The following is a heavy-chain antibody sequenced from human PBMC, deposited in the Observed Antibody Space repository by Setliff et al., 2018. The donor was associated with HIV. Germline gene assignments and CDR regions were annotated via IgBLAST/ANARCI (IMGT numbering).Heavy chain of an antibody. CDR2: IFPTGTT. Sequence: PSETLSLTCSVSGFFNNFYWSWIRQPPNEGLEWIGNIFPTGTTNYNPSLQSRVTPSVDTSESQVSLSLTSVTAADSAVYYCARLRLSMDYFDHWGQGILVTVSS. D-gene: IGHD3-10*01. V-gene: IGHV4-4*09. CDR3: ARLRLSMDYFDH. J-gene: IGHJ4*02. CDR1: GFFNNFY.